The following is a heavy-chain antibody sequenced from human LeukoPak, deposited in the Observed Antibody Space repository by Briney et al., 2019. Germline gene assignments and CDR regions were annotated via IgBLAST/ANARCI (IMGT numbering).Heavy chain of an antibody. V-gene: IGHV3-21*01. J-gene: IGHJ3*02. CDR3: ARKVGRGAFDI. CDR1: GFTFSSYS. Sequence: GGSLRLYCAASGFTFSSYSMNWVRQAPGKGLEWVSSISSSSSYIYYADSVKGRFTISRDNAKNSLYLQMNSLRAEDTAVYYCARKVGRGAFDIWGQGTMVTVSS. CDR2: ISSSSSYI. D-gene: IGHD2-15*01.